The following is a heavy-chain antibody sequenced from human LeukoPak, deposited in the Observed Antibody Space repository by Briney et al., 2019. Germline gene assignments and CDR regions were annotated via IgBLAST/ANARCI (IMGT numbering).Heavy chain of an antibody. J-gene: IGHJ5*02. CDR1: GFTFNDYY. CDR2: ISGSGGST. Sequence: GGSLRLSCAASGFTFNDYYRSWIRQTPGKGLEWVSAISGSGGSTYYADPVRGRFTISRDNSKNTLYLQMNSLRAEDTAVYYCAKDGHYDFWSGYYNPNWFDPWGQGTLVTVSS. CDR3: AKDGHYDFWSGYYNPNWFDP. D-gene: IGHD3-3*01. V-gene: IGHV3-23*01.